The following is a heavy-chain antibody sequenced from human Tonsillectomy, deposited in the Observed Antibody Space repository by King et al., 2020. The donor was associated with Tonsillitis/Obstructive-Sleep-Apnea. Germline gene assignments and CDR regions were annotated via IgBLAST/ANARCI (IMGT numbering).Heavy chain of an antibody. CDR2: IDWDDDK. CDR3: ARAGDGYNSSWFYP. J-gene: IGHJ5*02. D-gene: IGHD5-24*01. V-gene: IGHV2-70*11. Sequence: TLKESGPALVKPTQTLTLTCTFSGFSLSTSGICVSWIRQPPGKALEWLARIDWDDDKYYSTSLRTRLTISKDTSKNQVVLTMTSMDPVDTATYYCARAGDGYNSSWFYPWGQGTLVTVSS. CDR1: GFSLSTSGIC.